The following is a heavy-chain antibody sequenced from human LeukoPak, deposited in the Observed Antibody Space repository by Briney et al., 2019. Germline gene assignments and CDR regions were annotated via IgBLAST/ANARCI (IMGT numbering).Heavy chain of an antibody. Sequence: ASVKVSCKASGYTFTGHYMHWVRQAPGQGLEWMGWINPNSGGTNYAQKFQGWVTMTRDTSISTAYMELSRLRSDDTAVYYCARGGDAYFDWLSSFDYWGQGTLVTVSS. J-gene: IGHJ4*02. CDR1: GYTFTGHY. CDR2: INPNSGGT. V-gene: IGHV1-2*04. D-gene: IGHD3-9*01. CDR3: ARGGDAYFDWLSSFDY.